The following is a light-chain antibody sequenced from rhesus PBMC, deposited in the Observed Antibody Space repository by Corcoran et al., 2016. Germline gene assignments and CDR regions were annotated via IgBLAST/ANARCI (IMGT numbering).Light chain of an antibody. V-gene: IGKV3-24*04. J-gene: IGKJ1*01. CDR2: GAS. Sequence: ETVVTQSPATLSLSPGERATLSCRASQSVGSYLAWYQQKPGQAPRLLIYGASSRATGIPERFSGSGSGTDFPLTISSLEPEDVGVYYCQQSSNLSPTFGQGTKVEIK. CDR3: QQSSNLSPT. CDR1: QSVGSY.